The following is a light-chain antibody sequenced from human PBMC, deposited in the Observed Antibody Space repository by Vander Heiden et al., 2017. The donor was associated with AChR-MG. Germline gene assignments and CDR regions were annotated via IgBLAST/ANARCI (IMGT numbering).Light chain of an antibody. CDR2: KAS. Sequence: DIQLTQSPSTMSASVGDRVTITCRASQSISSWLASYQQKPGKAPKLLIYKASSLESGVPSRFTRSRSGTEFTLTMRSLQPDDFTTYYCQWDKSYGRSFGQAVRPEIK. CDR3: QWDKSYGRS. J-gene: IGKJ2*03. V-gene: IGKV1-5*03. CDR1: QSISSW.